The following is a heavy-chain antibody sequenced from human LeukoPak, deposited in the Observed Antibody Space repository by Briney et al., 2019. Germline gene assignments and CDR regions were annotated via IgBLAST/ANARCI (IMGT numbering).Heavy chain of an antibody. D-gene: IGHD6-13*01. CDR1: GFTFSTSA. Sequence: GGSLRLSCAASGFTFSTSAMSWVRQAAGKGLEWVSTISGSGGSTYYADSVKGRFTIPRDNSKNTLSLQMNSLRAEDTALYYCAKSPYSRNTAFDYWGQGTLVSVSS. J-gene: IGHJ4*02. V-gene: IGHV3-23*01. CDR2: ISGSGGST. CDR3: AKSPYSRNTAFDY.